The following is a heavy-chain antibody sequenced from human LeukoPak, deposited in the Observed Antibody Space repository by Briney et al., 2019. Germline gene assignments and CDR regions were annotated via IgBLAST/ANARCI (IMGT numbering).Heavy chain of an antibody. CDR1: GFTFSSYA. J-gene: IGHJ4*02. D-gene: IGHD1-1*01. V-gene: IGHV3-23*01. CDR2: ISPSGDIT. CDR3: AHDLAYIRLDN. Sequence: GGSLRLSCAASGFTFSSYAMSWVRHAPGKGLEWVSGISPSGDITYYADSVKGRFTISRDNSKNTVYLQMDSLRFGDAAVYYLAHDLAYIRLDNWGQGTLVTVSS.